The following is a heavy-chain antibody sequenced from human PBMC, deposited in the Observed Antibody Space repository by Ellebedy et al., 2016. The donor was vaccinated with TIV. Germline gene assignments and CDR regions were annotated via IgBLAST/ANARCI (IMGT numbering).Heavy chain of an antibody. CDR3: AKGPYSSGWYLFDY. D-gene: IGHD6-19*01. CDR2: ISGSAGST. V-gene: IGHV3-23*01. Sequence: GESLKIPCASSGFTFSTYAMSWVRQAPGKGLEWVSAISGSAGSTDYADSVKGRFTISRDNSKNTLYLQMNSLRAEDTAVYYCAKGPYSSGWYLFDYWGQGTLVTVSS. J-gene: IGHJ4*02. CDR1: GFTFSTYA.